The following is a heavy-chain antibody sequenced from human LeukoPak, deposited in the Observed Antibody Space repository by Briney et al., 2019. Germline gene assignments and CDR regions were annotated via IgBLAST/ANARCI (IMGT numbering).Heavy chain of an antibody. CDR1: GFSFGYYA. CDR2: ISGTGGAT. D-gene: IGHD2-21*01. J-gene: IGHJ5*01. V-gene: IGHV3-23*01. CDR3: VKDPRDTYGTNWFVS. Sequence: GGSLRLSCVASGFSFGYYAMSWVRQAPGKGLQWVSQISGTGGATWYAGFARDRFTISRDNSKKTLYLQMSGLRVEDTAMYYCVKDPRDTYGTNWFVSWGQGTLLIVSS.